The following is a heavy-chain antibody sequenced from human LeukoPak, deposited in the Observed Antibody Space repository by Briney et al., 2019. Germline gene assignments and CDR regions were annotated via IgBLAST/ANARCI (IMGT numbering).Heavy chain of an antibody. J-gene: IGHJ3*02. D-gene: IGHD1-26*01. CDR3: AREWDREDAFDI. CDR1: GGSISSGGYY. V-gene: IGHV4-30-2*01. Sequence: SQTLSLTCAVSGGSISSGGYYWSWIRQPPGKGLEWIGYIYHSGSTYYNPSLKSRVTISVDRSKNQFSLKLSSVTAADTAVYYCAREWDREDAFDIWGQGTMVTVSS. CDR2: IYHSGST.